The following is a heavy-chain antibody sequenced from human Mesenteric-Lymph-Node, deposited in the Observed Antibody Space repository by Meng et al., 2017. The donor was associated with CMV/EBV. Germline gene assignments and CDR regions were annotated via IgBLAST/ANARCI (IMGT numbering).Heavy chain of an antibody. CDR2: IYYSGST. Sequence: SETLSLTCTVSGGSLSSGSYYWGWIRQPPGKGLEWIGSIYYSGSTYYNPSLKSRVTLSVDTSKSQFSLKLRSVTAADTAVYYCASLRFLEWLFEDWGQGTLVTVSS. J-gene: IGHJ4*02. D-gene: IGHD3-3*01. CDR3: ASLRFLEWLFED. CDR1: GGSLSSGSYY. V-gene: IGHV4-39*07.